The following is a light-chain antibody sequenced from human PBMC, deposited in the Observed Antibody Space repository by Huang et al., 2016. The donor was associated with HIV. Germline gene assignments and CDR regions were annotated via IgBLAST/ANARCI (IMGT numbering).Light chain of an antibody. V-gene: IGKV4-1*01. CDR2: WAS. CDR3: QQYYSAPLT. Sequence: DIVMTQSPDSLAVSLGERATINCKSSQCVLYSSNNKNYLVWYQQKPGQPPKLLIYWASTRESGVPDRFSGSGSGTDFTLTISSLQAEDVAVYYCQQYYSAPLTFGGGTKVEIK. J-gene: IGKJ4*01. CDR1: QCVLYSSNNKNY.